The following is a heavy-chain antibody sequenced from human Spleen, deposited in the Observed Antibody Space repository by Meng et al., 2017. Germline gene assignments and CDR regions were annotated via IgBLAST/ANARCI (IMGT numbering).Heavy chain of an antibody. CDR2: IGHSGFT. V-gene: IGHV4-39*01. Sequence: QAQLQESGPGLVKPSEALSLTCSVSGGSISTSGYYWGWIRQPPGKGLEWIGSIGHSGFTYYTPSLKSRITVSIDTSKNQFSLRLASVTAADTAVYYCVRSSGWVRTGFDPWGQGTLVTVSS. D-gene: IGHD6-19*01. CDR3: VRSSGWVRTGFDP. CDR1: GGSISTSGYY. J-gene: IGHJ5*02.